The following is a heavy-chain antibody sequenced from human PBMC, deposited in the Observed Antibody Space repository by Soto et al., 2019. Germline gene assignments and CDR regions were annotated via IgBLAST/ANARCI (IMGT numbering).Heavy chain of an antibody. CDR1: GFTFSDVW. J-gene: IGHJ4*02. D-gene: IGHD3-22*01. V-gene: IGHV3-15*01. CDR2: IQSKTDGGTT. Sequence: GGSLRLSCAASGFTFSDVWMSWVRQAPGKGLEWVGRIQSKTDGGTTDYAAPVKGRFTISRDDSENTLYLQLNSLKTEDTAVYYCTTDRPHYYDSSGLPTPFDYWGLGTLVTVSS. CDR3: TTDRPHYYDSSGLPTPFDY.